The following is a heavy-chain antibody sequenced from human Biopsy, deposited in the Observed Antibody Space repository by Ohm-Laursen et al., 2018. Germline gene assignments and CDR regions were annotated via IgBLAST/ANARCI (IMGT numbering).Heavy chain of an antibody. V-gene: IGHV4-59*08. Sequence: GALSLTCTVSGGSISSYYWSWIRQPPGKGLEWIGFLYYNGFTNSNPSLKSRVTISVDPFRNQFSLKLSAVTAADRAVYYCARHFGGNGGHLGYWGQGNLVTVSS. CDR1: GGSISSYY. CDR2: LYYNGFT. CDR3: ARHFGGNGGHLGY. J-gene: IGHJ4*02. D-gene: IGHD3-16*01.